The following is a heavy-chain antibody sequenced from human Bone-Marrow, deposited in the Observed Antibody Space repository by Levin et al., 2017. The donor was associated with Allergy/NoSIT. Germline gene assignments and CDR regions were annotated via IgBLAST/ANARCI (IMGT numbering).Heavy chain of an antibody. V-gene: IGHV3-9*01. CDR2: ISWNSGSI. D-gene: IGHD3-3*01. Sequence: GGSLRLSCAASGFTFDDYGMHWVRQVPGKGLEWVSGISWNSGSIGYADSVRGRFTISRDNAKKSLYLQMNSLRDDDTALYYCAKTYYDFWSGYNGYMDVWGKGTTVTVSS. CDR1: GFTFDDYG. CDR3: AKTYYDFWSGYNGYMDV. J-gene: IGHJ6*03.